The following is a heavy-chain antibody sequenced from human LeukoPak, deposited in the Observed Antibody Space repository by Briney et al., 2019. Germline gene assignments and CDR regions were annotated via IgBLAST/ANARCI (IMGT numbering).Heavy chain of an antibody. J-gene: IGHJ4*02. CDR3: AKERRGPTQGIGGGEYYFDH. Sequence: GGSLRLSCAASGFTFSSYEMNWVRQAPGKGLEWVSYISSSGSTIYYADSVKGRFTISRDNAKNSLYLQMNSLRAEDTAVYYCAKERRGPTQGIGGGEYYFDHWGQGTLVTVSS. D-gene: IGHD3-16*01. CDR1: GFTFSSYE. CDR2: ISSSGSTI. V-gene: IGHV3-48*03.